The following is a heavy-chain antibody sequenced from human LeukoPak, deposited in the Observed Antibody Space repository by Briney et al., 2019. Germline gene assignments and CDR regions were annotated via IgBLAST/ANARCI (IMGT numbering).Heavy chain of an antibody. J-gene: IGHJ5*02. V-gene: IGHV3-48*04. CDR1: GFTFNSYS. CDR3: AREGQIDGWFDP. CDR2: ISNSGSTM. Sequence: GGSLRLSCAVSGFTFNSYSMNWVRQAPGKGLEWVSYISNSGSTMYYADSVKGRFTISRDNAKNSLYLQMNSLRAEDTAVYYCAREGQIDGWFDPWGQGTLVTVSS.